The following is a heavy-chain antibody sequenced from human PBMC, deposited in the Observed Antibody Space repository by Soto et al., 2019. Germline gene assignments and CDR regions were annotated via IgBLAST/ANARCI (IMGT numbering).Heavy chain of an antibody. J-gene: IGHJ4*02. D-gene: IGHD3-10*01. CDR3: AREGPNHYYYFAY. CDR1: GGSFSDYY. Sequence: SETLSLTCAVYGGSFSDYYWSWIRQPPGKGLEWIGEINHSGSTNYNPSLKSPVTISVDTSKNQFSLELTSVTAADTAVYYCAREGPNHYYYFAYWGQGTLVTVSS. CDR2: INHSGST. V-gene: IGHV4-34*01.